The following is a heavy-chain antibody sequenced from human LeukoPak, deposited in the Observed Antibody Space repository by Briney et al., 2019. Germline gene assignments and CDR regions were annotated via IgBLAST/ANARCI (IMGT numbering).Heavy chain of an antibody. D-gene: IGHD1-26*01. J-gene: IGHJ4*02. Sequence: TGGSLRLSCAASGFSFATYAMTWVRQAPGKGLEWVSAIADSGGVTYYADSVKGRFTISRDNSKNTLYLQMNSLRAEDTAVYYCARDRVGATDYFDYWGQGTLVTVSS. CDR3: ARDRVGATDYFDY. CDR2: IADSGGVT. CDR1: GFSFATYA. V-gene: IGHV3-23*01.